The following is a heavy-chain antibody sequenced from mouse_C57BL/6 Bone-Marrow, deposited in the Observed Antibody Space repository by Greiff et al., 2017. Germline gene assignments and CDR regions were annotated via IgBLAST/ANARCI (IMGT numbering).Heavy chain of an antibody. Sequence: VQLQQSGPELVKPGASVKISCKASGYSFTDYNMNWVKQSNGKSLEWIGVINPNDGTTSYNQKFKGKATLTIDQSSSTAYMQLNRLTSEDSAVYYCARGYDYDYAMDDWGQETSVTVSS. V-gene: IGHV1-39*01. D-gene: IGHD2-4*01. CDR2: INPNDGTT. CDR1: GYSFTDYN. CDR3: ARGYDYDYAMDD. J-gene: IGHJ4*01.